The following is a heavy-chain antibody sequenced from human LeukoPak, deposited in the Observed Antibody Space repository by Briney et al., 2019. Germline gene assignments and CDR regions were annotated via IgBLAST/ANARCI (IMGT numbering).Heavy chain of an antibody. Sequence: ASVKVSCKASGGTFSSYAISWVRQAPGQGLEWMGGIIPIFGTANYAEKFQGRVTITTDESTSTAYMELSSLRSEDTAVYYCARYHPPRAFDIWGQGTMVTVSS. CDR1: GGTFSSYA. CDR3: ARYHPPRAFDI. V-gene: IGHV1-69*05. J-gene: IGHJ3*02. CDR2: IIPIFGTA.